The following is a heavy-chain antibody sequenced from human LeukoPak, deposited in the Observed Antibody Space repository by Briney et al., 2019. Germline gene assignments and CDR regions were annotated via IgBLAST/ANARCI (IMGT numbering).Heavy chain of an antibody. CDR2: IIPIFGTA. CDR1: GGTFSSYA. V-gene: IGHV1-69*05. J-gene: IGHJ6*03. CDR3: ARVDCSSTSCRQRNYYYYMDA. Sequence: SVKVSCKASGGTFSSYAISWVRQAPGQGLEWMGGIIPIFGTANYAQKFQGRVTITTDESTSTAYMELSSLRSEDTAVYYCARVDCSSTSCRQRNYYYYMDAWGKGTTVTVSS. D-gene: IGHD2-2*01.